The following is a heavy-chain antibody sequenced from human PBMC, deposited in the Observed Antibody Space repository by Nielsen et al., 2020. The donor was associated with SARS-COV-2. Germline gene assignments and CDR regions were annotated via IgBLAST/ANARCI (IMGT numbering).Heavy chain of an antibody. J-gene: IGHJ4*02. CDR3: AREMYSSGWD. V-gene: IGHV3-33*01. Sequence: GGSLRLSCAASEVTFRSHDMQWVRQAPGKGLECVARIWYDGSNKYYADPVKGRFTISRDNSKNTVYLQMNSLRGDDTAVYYCAREMYSSGWDWGQGTQVTISS. D-gene: IGHD6-19*01. CDR1: EVTFRSHD. CDR2: IWYDGSNK.